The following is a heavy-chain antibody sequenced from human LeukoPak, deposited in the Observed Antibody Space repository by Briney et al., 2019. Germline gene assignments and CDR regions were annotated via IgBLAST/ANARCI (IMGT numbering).Heavy chain of an antibody. CDR1: GFTFSSYE. D-gene: IGHD3-10*02. CDR2: ISSSGSTI. Sequence: GESLRLSCAASGFTFSSYEMNWVRQAPGKGLEWVSYISSSGSTIYYTDSVKGRFTISRDNAKNSLYLQMNSLRAEDTAVYYCAELGITMIGGVWGKGTTVTISS. J-gene: IGHJ6*04. V-gene: IGHV3-48*03. CDR3: AELGITMIGGV.